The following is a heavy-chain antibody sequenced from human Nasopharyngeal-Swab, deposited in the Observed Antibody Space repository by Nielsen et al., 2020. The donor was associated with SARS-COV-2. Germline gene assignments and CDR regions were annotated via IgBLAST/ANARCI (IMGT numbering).Heavy chain of an antibody. CDR2: ISYDGSNK. V-gene: IGHV3-30-3*01. Sequence: GESLKISCAASGFTFSSYAMHWVRQAPGKGLEWVAVISYDGSNKYYADSVKGRFTISRDNSKNTLYLQMNSLGAEDTAVYYCARERGAYGSGSDYYYGMDVWGQGTTVTVSS. CDR1: GFTFSSYA. D-gene: IGHD3-10*01. CDR3: ARERGAYGSGSDYYYGMDV. J-gene: IGHJ6*02.